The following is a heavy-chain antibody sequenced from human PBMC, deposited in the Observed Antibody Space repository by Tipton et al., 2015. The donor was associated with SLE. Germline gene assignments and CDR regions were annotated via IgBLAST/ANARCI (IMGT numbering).Heavy chain of an antibody. J-gene: IGHJ2*01. Sequence: TLSLTCAVYGGPFSGDYWSWVRQSPGKELEWIGYIDYSGSTNYNPSLKSRVTISVDTSKNRFSLKLSSVTAADTAVYYCARETYCSGGSCYRRWYFDLWGRGTLVTVSS. D-gene: IGHD2-15*01. CDR3: ARETYCSGGSCYRRWYFDL. V-gene: IGHV4-59*01. CDR1: GGPFSGDY. CDR2: IDYSGST.